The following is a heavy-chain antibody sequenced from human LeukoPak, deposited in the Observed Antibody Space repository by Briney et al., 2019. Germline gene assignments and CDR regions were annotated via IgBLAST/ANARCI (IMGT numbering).Heavy chain of an antibody. D-gene: IGHD6-13*01. CDR3: ARGVGSSWYGEYYYYYYYMDV. V-gene: IGHV1-8*01. J-gene: IGHJ6*03. Sequence: ASVTVSYKASGYTFTSYDINWVRQATGQGLEWMGWMNPNSGNTGYAQKFQGRVTMTRNTSISTAYMELSSLRSEDTAVYYCARGVGSSWYGEYYYYYYYMDVWGKGTTVTVSS. CDR2: MNPNSGNT. CDR1: GYTFTSYD.